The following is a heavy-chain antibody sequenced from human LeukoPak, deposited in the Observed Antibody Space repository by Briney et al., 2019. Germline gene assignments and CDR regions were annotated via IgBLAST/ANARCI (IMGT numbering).Heavy chain of an antibody. CDR2: IYYSGST. J-gene: IGHJ3*02. Sequence: SETLSLTCAVSGGSISSYYWSWIRQPPGKGLEWIGYIYYSGSTNYNPSLKSRVTISVDTSKNQFSLKLSSVTAADTAVYYCARFLDAFDIWGQGTMVTVSS. CDR3: ARFLDAFDI. D-gene: IGHD2/OR15-2a*01. CDR1: GGSISSYY. V-gene: IGHV4-59*01.